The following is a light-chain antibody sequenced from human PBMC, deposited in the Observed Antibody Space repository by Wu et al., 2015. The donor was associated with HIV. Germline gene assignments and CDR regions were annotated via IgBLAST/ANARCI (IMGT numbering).Light chain of an antibody. J-gene: IGKJ1*01. CDR2: AAS. Sequence: DIQMTQSPSSLSASVGDRVTITCRASQGISNYLAWYQKKPGTAPKLLVYAASTLQSGIPLRFRGRGSGTEFTLSITSLQPEDFATYYCQQSYKTPWTFGQGTKVEVK. CDR3: QQSYKTPWT. V-gene: IGKV1-9*01. CDR1: QGISNY.